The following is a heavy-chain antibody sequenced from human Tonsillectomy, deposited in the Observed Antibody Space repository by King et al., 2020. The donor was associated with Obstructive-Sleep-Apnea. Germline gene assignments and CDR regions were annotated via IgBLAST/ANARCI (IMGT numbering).Heavy chain of an antibody. CDR2: IYYSGST. Sequence: QLQESGPGLVKPSETLSLTCTVSGGSISRSSYYWGWIRQPPGKGLEWIGSIYYSGSTYYNPSLKSRVTISVDTSKNQFSLKLSSVPAADTAVYYCARDWLGFCSGGSCRDNWFDPWGQGTLVIVSS. J-gene: IGHJ5*02. CDR3: ARDWLGFCSGGSCRDNWFDP. CDR1: GGSISRSSYY. V-gene: IGHV4-39*07. D-gene: IGHD2-15*01.